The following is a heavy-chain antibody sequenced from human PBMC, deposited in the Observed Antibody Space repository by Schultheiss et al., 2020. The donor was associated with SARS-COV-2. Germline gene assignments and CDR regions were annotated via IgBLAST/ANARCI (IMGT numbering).Heavy chain of an antibody. CDR2: MNPNSGNT. CDR3: ASTSPILRYFDSPNWFDP. J-gene: IGHJ5*02. D-gene: IGHD3-9*01. CDR1: GFTFTSSA. V-gene: IGHV1-58*01. Sequence: SVKVSCKASGFTFTSSAVQWVRQARGQRLEWMGWMNPNSGNTGYAQKFQDRVTITRDMSTSTAYMELTSLTSEDTAVYYCASTSPILRYFDSPNWFDPWGQGTLVTVSS.